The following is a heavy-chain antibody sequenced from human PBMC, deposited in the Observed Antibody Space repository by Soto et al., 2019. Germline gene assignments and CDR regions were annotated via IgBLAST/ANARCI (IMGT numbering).Heavy chain of an antibody. CDR3: ARWNYYDSSGSDY. D-gene: IGHD3-22*01. V-gene: IGHV3-30-3*01. J-gene: IGHJ4*02. Sequence: QVQLVESGGGVVQPGRSLRLSCAASGFTFSSHAMHWVRQAPGKGLEWVAVISYDGSNKYYADSVKGRFTISRDNSKNTLYLQMNSLRAEDTAVYYCARWNYYDSSGSDYWGQGTLVTVSS. CDR2: ISYDGSNK. CDR1: GFTFSSHA.